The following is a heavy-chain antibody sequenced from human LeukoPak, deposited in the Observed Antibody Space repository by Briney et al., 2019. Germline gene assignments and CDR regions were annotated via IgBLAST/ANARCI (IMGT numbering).Heavy chain of an antibody. CDR1: GYTFTGYY. D-gene: IGHD2-2*02. J-gene: IGHJ4*02. CDR2: IDPDSGGT. CDR3: ARVPGPYTTSRFDF. V-gene: IGHV1-2*02. Sequence: ASVKVSCKTSGYTFTGYYLYWVRQAPGQRPEWMGRIDPDSGGTHYGQKFQGRVTVTRDTSITTVYMELSGLTSDDTAVYYCARVPGPYTTSRFDFWGQGTLVTVSS.